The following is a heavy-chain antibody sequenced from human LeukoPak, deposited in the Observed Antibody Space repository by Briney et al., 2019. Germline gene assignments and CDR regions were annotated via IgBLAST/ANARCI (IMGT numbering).Heavy chain of an antibody. V-gene: IGHV3-30*03. CDR3: ARDGYFSSTSCFDAFDI. CDR1: GFTFSSYG. J-gene: IGHJ3*02. CDR2: ISYDGSNK. D-gene: IGHD2-2*03. Sequence: GGSLRLSCADSGFTFSSYGMHWVRQAPGKGLEWVAHISYDGSNKYYADSVKGRFTVSRDNSKNKLYLQMNSLRAEDTAVYYCARDGYFSSTSCFDAFDIWGQGTMVTVSS.